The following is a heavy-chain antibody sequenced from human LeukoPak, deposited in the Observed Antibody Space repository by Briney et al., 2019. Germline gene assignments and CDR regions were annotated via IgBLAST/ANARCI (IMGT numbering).Heavy chain of an antibody. CDR3: ARGYSSGWYAFDI. CDR2: IYYSGST. Sequence: PSETLSLTCTVSGGSISSGDYYWSWIRQPPGKGLEWIGYIYYSGSTYYNPSLKSRVTISVDTSKNQFSLKLSSVTAADTAVYYCARGYSSGWYAFDIWGQGTMVTVSS. V-gene: IGHV4-30-4*01. D-gene: IGHD6-19*01. CDR1: GGSISSGDYY. J-gene: IGHJ3*02.